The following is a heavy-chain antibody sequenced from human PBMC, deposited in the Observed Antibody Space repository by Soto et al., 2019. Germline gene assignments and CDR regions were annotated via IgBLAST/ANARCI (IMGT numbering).Heavy chain of an antibody. Sequence: QVQLQESGPGLVKPSETLSLTCTVSGGSISSYYWSWIRQPPGKGLEWIGYIYNSGSTNYNPSLKSRVTISVDTSKNQFSLKLNSVTAADTAVYYCARTGNRDYSNYFDYWGQGTLVTVSS. CDR3: ARTGNRDYSNYFDY. CDR1: GGSISSYY. J-gene: IGHJ4*02. CDR2: IYNSGST. V-gene: IGHV4-59*01. D-gene: IGHD4-4*01.